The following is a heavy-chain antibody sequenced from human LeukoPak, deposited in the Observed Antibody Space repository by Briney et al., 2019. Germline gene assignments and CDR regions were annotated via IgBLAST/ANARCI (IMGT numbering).Heavy chain of an antibody. Sequence: PSETLSLTCTVSGGSISSSSYYWGWIRQPPGQGLEWVGSIYYSGGTYYNPSLKSRVTISVDTSENQFSLKLSSVTAADTAVYFCARGPRWLQDYFNYWGQGTLVTVSS. CDR1: GGSISSSSYY. J-gene: IGHJ4*02. D-gene: IGHD5-24*01. V-gene: IGHV4-39*07. CDR2: IYYSGGT. CDR3: ARGPRWLQDYFNY.